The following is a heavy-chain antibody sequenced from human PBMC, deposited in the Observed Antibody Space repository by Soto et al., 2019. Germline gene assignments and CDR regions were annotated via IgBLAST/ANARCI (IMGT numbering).Heavy chain of an antibody. V-gene: IGHV6-1*01. Sequence: PSQTLSLTCAISGDRVSSNSAAWNWIRQSPSRGLEWLGRTYYRSNWYNDYAVSLRGRVTINPETSKNQISLQLDSVTPEDTAVYYCAREIGVIAVTGRGYYYYGMDVWGQGTTVTVSS. CDR2: TYYRSNWYN. CDR1: GDRVSSNSAA. D-gene: IGHD6-19*01. J-gene: IGHJ6*02. CDR3: AREIGVIAVTGRGYYYYGMDV.